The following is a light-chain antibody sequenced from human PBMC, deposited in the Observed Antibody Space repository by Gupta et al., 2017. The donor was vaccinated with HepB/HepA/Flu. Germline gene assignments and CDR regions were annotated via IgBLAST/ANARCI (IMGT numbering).Light chain of an antibody. J-gene: IGKJ2*01. CDR3: QQRSNWLVT. CDR1: QSVTSS. CDR2: DAS. Sequence: EIVLTQSPATLSLSPGERATLSCRASQSVTSSLDWYQQKSGQAPRLLIYDASNRATGIPARFSGSGSGTDFTLTISSLEPEDFAVYYCQQRSNWLVTFGQGTKLEIK. V-gene: IGKV3-11*01.